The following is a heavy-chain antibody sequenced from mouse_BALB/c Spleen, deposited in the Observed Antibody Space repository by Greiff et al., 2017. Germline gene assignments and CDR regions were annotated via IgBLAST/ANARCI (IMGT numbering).Heavy chain of an antibody. D-gene: IGHD2-14*01. CDR3: ARGRYDVAY. Sequence: EVKLMESGGGLVQPGGSRKLSCAASGFTFSSFGMHWVRQAPEKGLEWVAYISSGSSTIYYADTVKGRFTISRDNPKNTLFLQMTSLRSEDTAMYYCARGRYDVAYWGQGTLVTVSA. V-gene: IGHV5-17*02. CDR2: ISSGSSTI. J-gene: IGHJ3*01. CDR1: GFTFSSFG.